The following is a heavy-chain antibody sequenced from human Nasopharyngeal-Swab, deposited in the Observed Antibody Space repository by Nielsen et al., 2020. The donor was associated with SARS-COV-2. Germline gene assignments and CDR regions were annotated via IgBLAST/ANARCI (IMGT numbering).Heavy chain of an antibody. D-gene: IGHD2-15*01. V-gene: IGHV4-59*01. CDR2: IHYSGSA. CDR3: ARGDQGYCSGGSCYYFDY. CDR1: GASISSYF. J-gene: IGHJ4*02. Sequence: SETLSLTCTVSGASISSYFWSWIRQSPGKGLEWIGYIHYSGSAKYSPSLKSRVTISVDTSKNQFSLKLSSVTAADTAVYYCARGDQGYCSGGSCYYFDYWGQGTLVTVSS.